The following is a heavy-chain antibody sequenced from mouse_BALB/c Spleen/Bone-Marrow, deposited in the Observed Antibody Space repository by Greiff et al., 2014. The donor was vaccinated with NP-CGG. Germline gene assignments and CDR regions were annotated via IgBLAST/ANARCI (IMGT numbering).Heavy chain of an antibody. Sequence: QVQLQQSGAELVRPETSVKVSCEASGYAFTNYLIEWVKQRPGQGLEWIGMINPGSGGTNYNEKFKGKATLTADKSSSTAYMQLSSLTSNNSAVYFCAKQDGSYFNYWGQSTTLTVSS. CDR3: AKQDGSYFNY. CDR1: GYAFTNYL. CDR2: INPGSGGT. J-gene: IGHJ2*01. V-gene: IGHV1-54*01. D-gene: IGHD1-2*01.